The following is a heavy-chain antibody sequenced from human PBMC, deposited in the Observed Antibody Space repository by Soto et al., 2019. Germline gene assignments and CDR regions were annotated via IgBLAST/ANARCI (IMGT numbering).Heavy chain of an antibody. D-gene: IGHD3-10*01. V-gene: IGHV3-23*01. Sequence: QLLESGGNLVQPGGSLRLSCAASGFTFSSYAMSWVRQAPGKGLEWVSSISDSGGNTYYADSVKGRLSISRDNSKNTLYLQTNGLRAEDTAIYCCAEHSGSVTRGFDYWGQGTLVTVSS. CDR3: AEHSGSVTRGFDY. CDR2: ISDSGGNT. J-gene: IGHJ4*02. CDR1: GFTFSSYA.